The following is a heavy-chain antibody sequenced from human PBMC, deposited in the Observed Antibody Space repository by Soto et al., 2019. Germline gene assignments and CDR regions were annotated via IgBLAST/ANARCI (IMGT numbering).Heavy chain of an antibody. J-gene: IGHJ4*02. D-gene: IGHD3-22*01. Sequence: PGGSLRLSCAASGFTFSSYAMSWVRQAPGKGLEYVSAISSNGGSTYYADSVKGRFAISRDNSKNTLYLQMSSLRAEDTAVYYCVKTNPPYYYDIMTLIYFDYWGQGTLVTVSS. CDR2: ISSNGGST. CDR3: VKTNPPYYYDIMTLIYFDY. V-gene: IGHV3-64D*08. CDR1: GFTFSSYA.